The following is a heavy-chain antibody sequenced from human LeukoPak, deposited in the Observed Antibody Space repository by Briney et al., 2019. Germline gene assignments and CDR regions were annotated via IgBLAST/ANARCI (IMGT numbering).Heavy chain of an antibody. Sequence: SETLSLTYAVSGGSIRSPNWWTWVRQPPGKGLEWIGEIYRSGSTNYNPSLKSRVTMSVDKSKNQFSLKMTSVTAADTAVYYCARVRYSGSYYGRDAFDIWGQGTMVTVSS. J-gene: IGHJ3*02. CDR2: IYRSGST. CDR3: ARVRYSGSYYGRDAFDI. D-gene: IGHD1-26*01. CDR1: GGSIRSPNW. V-gene: IGHV4-4*02.